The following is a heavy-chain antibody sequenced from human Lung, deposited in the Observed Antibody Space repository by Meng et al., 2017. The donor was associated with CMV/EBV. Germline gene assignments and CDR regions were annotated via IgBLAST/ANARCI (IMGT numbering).Heavy chain of an antibody. CDR1: GFTFSAYS. CDR3: VREIWTQVDDRNAVHYFDY. Sequence: GGSLRLSCTASGFTFSAYSMNGVRQAPGKGLEGVSSVTGNDLDIYYEDAVKGRFTFSRDNAKNSLYLQINSLRAEDTAAYYCVREIWTQVDDRNAVHYFDYWGQGXLVTISS. D-gene: IGHD1-14*01. CDR2: VTGNDLDI. J-gene: IGHJ4*02. V-gene: IGHV3-21*01.